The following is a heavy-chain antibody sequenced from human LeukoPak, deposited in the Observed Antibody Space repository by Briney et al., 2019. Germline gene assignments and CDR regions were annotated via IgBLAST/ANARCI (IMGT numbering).Heavy chain of an antibody. CDR3: ARHVSNPGQVATSFYYFAY. D-gene: IGHD5-12*01. CDR2: IYYSGST. J-gene: IGHJ4*02. V-gene: IGHV4-39*01. CDR1: GGAISSSSYY. Sequence: SETLSLTCTVSGGAISSSSYYWGWIRQPPGKGLEWIGSIYYSGSTYYNPSLKSRVTTSVDTSKNQFSLKLSSVTAADTAVYYWARHVSNPGQVATSFYYFAYWGQGTLVTVSS.